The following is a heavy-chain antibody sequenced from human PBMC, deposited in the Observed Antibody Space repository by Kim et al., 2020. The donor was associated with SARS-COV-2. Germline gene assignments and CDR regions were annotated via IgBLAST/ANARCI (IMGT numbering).Heavy chain of an antibody. J-gene: IGHJ6*03. Sequence: WIGQLKQSGSSHYNPVLTDRATISVDTSKSQFSLKLSSVSAADTAVYYCARTRSYGSWDYYYYCYMDVWGKGTTVTVSS. D-gene: IGHD6-6*01. CDR3: ARTRSYGSWDYYYYCYMDV. CDR2: LKQSGSS. V-gene: IGHV4-34*01.